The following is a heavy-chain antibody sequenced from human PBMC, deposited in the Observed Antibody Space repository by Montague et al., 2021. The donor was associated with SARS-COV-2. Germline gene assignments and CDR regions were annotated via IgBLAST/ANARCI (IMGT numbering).Heavy chain of an antibody. CDR2: IYYTGSR. J-gene: IGHJ5*01. D-gene: IGHD5-24*01. CDR1: GDSVSRGSSY. CDR3: ARHARGEGYISWFES. V-gene: IGHV4-61*01. Sequence: SETLSLTCTVSGDSVSRGSSYWSWIRQPPGKGLEWIGYIYYTGSRKYNSSLKSRLTISVDTSKNQFSLKLSSVTAADTAVYYCARHARGEGYISWFESWGQGTLVTVSS.